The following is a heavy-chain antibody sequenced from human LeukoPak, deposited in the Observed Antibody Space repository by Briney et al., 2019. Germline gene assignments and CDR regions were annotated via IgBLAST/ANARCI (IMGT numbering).Heavy chain of an antibody. Sequence: VASVKVSCKASGGTFSSYAISWVRQAPGQGLEWMGGIIPIFGTANYAQKFQGRVTITADESTSTAYMELSSLRSEDTAVYYCARDRSEYYGSGRPYAFDIWGQGTMVTVSS. CDR2: IIPIFGTA. V-gene: IGHV1-69*13. CDR1: GGTFSSYA. J-gene: IGHJ3*02. D-gene: IGHD3-10*01. CDR3: ARDRSEYYGSGRPYAFDI.